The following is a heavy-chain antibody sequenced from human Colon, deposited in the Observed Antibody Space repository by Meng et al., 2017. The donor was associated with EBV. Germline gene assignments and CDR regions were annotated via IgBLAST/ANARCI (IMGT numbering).Heavy chain of an antibody. Sequence: VQGVVLGGGSVPSGGSLRRSCAGLGLTFSTFWMHWVRQGQGKGLVWVSRINGDGTSTSYADSVKVRFTISRDDAKNTLYLQMNSLRAEDTAVYYCARVGDYAYKDWGQGTLVTVSS. CDR3: ARVGDYAYKD. CDR1: GLTFSTFW. CDR2: INGDGTST. D-gene: IGHD4-17*01. V-gene: IGHV3-74*01. J-gene: IGHJ1*01.